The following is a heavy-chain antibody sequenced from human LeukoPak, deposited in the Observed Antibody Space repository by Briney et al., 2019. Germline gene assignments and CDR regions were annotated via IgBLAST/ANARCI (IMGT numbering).Heavy chain of an antibody. Sequence: SETLSLXCTVSGGSISSGDYYWSWIRQPPGKGLEWIGSIYHSGITYYNPSLKSRVTISVDTSKNQFSLKLSSVTAADTAVYYCARHGIVLMVYADYYFDYWGQGTLVTVSS. D-gene: IGHD2-8*01. CDR2: IYHSGIT. J-gene: IGHJ4*02. CDR1: GGSISSGDYY. CDR3: ARHGIVLMVYADYYFDY. V-gene: IGHV4-39*01.